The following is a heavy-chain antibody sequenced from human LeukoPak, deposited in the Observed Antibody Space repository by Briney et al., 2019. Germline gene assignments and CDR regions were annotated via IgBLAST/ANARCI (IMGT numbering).Heavy chain of an antibody. J-gene: IGHJ6*02. CDR2: SSISGDTI. Sequence: GSLRLSCAASGFTFSRYEVNWVRQAPGKGLEWVSYSSISGDTIEYADSVKGRFTISRDNAKNSLYLQMDSLRAEDTAVYYCARGYYYGMDVWGQGTTVTVSS. CDR3: ARGYYYGMDV. V-gene: IGHV3-48*03. CDR1: GFTFSRYE.